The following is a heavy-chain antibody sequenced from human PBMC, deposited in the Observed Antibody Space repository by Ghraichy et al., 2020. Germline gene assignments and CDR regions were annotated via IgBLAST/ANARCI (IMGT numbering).Heavy chain of an antibody. J-gene: IGHJ4*02. CDR3: AKCKRDIVVVPVGGFDY. CDR2: ISYDGSNK. D-gene: IGHD2-2*01. V-gene: IGHV3-30*18. Sequence: RGSLRLSCAASGFTFSSYGMHWVRQAPGKGLEWVAVISYDGSNKYYVDSVKGRFTISRDNSKNTLYLQMNSLRAEDTAVYYCAKCKRDIVVVPVGGFDYWGQGTLVTVSS. CDR1: GFTFSSYG.